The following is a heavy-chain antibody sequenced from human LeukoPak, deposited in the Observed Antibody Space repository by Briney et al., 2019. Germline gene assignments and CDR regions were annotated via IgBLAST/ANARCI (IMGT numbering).Heavy chain of an antibody. CDR1: GYTFTSYD. V-gene: IGHV1-8*01. J-gene: IGHJ5*02. CDR2: MNPNSGNT. D-gene: IGHD3-9*01. CDR3: ARGCYDILTGYYSGGWFDP. Sequence: ASVKVSCKASGYTFTSYDINWVRQATGQGLEWMGWMNPNSGNTGYAQKFQGRVTMTRNTSISTAYMELSSPRSEDTAVYYCARGCYDILTGYYSGGWFDPWGQGTLVTVSS.